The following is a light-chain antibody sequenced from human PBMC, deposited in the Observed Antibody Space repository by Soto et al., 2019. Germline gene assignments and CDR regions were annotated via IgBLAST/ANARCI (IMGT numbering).Light chain of an antibody. CDR2: DVN. J-gene: IGLJ2*01. Sequence: QSALTQPASVSGSPGQSIAISCTGTSSDIGGYNYVSWYQQHPGKAPKLIIYDVNNRTAGVSNRFSGSKSGDTAFLTISGLQAEYEADYYCSSYTASSTQVFGGGTKVTVL. CDR3: SSYTASSTQV. V-gene: IGLV2-14*03. CDR1: SSDIGGYNY.